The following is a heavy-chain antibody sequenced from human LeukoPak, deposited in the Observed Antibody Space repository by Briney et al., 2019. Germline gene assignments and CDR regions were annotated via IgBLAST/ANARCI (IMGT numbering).Heavy chain of an antibody. V-gene: IGHV3-23*01. CDR2: ISGSGGST. Sequence: GGSLRLSCAASGFTFSSYAMSWVRQAPGKGLEWVSAISGSGGSTYYADSVKGRFTISRDNAKNSLYLQMNSLRAEDTALYYCAKGGNGWKSEYFQHWGQGTLVTVSS. D-gene: IGHD6-19*01. J-gene: IGHJ1*01. CDR1: GFTFSSYA. CDR3: AKGGNGWKSEYFQH.